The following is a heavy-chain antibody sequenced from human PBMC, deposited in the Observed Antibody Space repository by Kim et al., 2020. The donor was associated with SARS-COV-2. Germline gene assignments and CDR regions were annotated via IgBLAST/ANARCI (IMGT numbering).Heavy chain of an antibody. V-gene: IGHV3-23*01. Sequence: YADSEKGRFTISGDKSKNTLYLQMSSLRAEDTAIYYCANPRQPDYWGQGTLVTVSS. J-gene: IGHJ4*02. D-gene: IGHD6-13*01. CDR3: ANPRQPDY.